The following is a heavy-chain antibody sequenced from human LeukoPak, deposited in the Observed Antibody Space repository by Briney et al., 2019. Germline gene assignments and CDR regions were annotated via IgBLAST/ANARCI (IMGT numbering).Heavy chain of an antibody. Sequence: GASVKVSCKASGYTFTSYGISWMRQAPGQGLEWMGWISAYNGNTNYAQKLQGRVTMTTDTSTSTAYMELRSLRSDDTAVYYCAREEYSSSWYRTLVYNWFDPWGQGTLVTVSS. CDR3: AREEYSSSWYRTLVYNWFDP. CDR1: GYTFTSYG. D-gene: IGHD6-13*01. CDR2: ISAYNGNT. J-gene: IGHJ5*02. V-gene: IGHV1-18*01.